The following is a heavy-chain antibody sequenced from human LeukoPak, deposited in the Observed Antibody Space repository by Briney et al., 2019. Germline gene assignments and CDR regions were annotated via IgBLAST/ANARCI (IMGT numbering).Heavy chain of an antibody. D-gene: IGHD3-3*01. CDR2: ISGSSSYI. J-gene: IGHJ6*03. CDR3: ARIGRWYYDFWSGYYMDV. CDR1: GFTFSSYT. Sequence: GGSLRLSCAASGFTFSSYTMTWVRQAPGKGLEWVSSISGSSSYIYYADSVKGRFTTSRDNAKNSLYLQMNSLRAEDTAVYYCARIGRWYYDFWSGYYMDVWGKGTTVTVSS. V-gene: IGHV3-21*01.